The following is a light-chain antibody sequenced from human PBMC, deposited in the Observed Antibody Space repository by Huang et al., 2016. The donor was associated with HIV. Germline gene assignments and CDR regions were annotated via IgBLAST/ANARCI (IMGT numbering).Light chain of an antibody. Sequence: EMVMTQSPDTLVVSPGERATLSCRASQGVSSNVAWYQQKPGQAPRLLIHGASTRVSGIPARFSGSGSETDFTRTIRSLQSEDSAVYYCQQYNKWPRTFGQGTKLEIK. CDR3: QQYNKWPRT. CDR1: QGVSSN. J-gene: IGKJ2*01. CDR2: GAS. V-gene: IGKV3-15*01.